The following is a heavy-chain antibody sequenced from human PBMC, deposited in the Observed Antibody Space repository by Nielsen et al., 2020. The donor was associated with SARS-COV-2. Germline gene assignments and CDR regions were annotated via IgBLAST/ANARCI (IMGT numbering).Heavy chain of an antibody. Sequence: SETLSLTCTVSGGSISSGGYYWSWIRQHPGKGLEWIGYIYYSGSTYYNPSLKSRVTISVDTSKSQFSLKLSSVTAADTAVYYCARAVSVGATPFDYWGQRTLVTVSS. CDR3: ARAVSVGATPFDY. J-gene: IGHJ4*02. CDR2: IYYSGST. CDR1: GGSISSGGYY. D-gene: IGHD1-26*01. V-gene: IGHV4-31*03.